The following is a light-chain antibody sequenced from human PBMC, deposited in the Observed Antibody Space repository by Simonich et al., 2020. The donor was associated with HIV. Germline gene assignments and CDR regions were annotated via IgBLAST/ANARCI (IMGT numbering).Light chain of an antibody. J-gene: IGKJ1*01. Sequence: VMTQSPATLSVSPGERATLSCRASQSISRYLAWYQQKPGQTPTLLIYGATTRATGIPARFSGSGSGTEFTLTISSLQSEDFAVYYCQQYNYWSPTFGQGTKVEIK. V-gene: IGKV3-15*01. CDR1: QSISRY. CDR3: QQYNYWSPT. CDR2: GAT.